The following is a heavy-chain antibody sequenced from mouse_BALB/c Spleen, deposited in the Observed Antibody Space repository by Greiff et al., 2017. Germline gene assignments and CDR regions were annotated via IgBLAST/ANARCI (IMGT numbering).Heavy chain of an antibody. V-gene: IGHV14-1*02. CDR3: ARSIYYGNYVAY. D-gene: IGHD2-1*01. J-gene: IGHJ3*01. CDR1: GFNIKDYY. Sequence: VQLKESGAELVRPGALVKLSCKASGFNIKDYYMHWVKQRPEQGLEWIGWIDPENGNTIYDPKFQGKASITADTSSNTASLQLSSLTSEDTAVYYCARSIYYGNYVAYWGQGTLVTVSA. CDR2: IDPENGNT.